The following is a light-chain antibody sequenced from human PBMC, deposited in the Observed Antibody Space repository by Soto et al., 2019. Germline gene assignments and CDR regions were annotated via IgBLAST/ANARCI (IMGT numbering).Light chain of an antibody. CDR1: SSDVGGYNY. V-gene: IGLV2-8*01. CDR2: EVS. Sequence: QPVLTQPASVSGSPGQSVTISCTGTSSDVGGYNYVSWYQQHPGKAPKLMISEVSKRPSGVPDRFSGSKSGNTASLTVSGLQAEDEADYYCSSFAGNNNLVFGGGTKLTVL. CDR3: SSFAGNNNLV. J-gene: IGLJ2*01.